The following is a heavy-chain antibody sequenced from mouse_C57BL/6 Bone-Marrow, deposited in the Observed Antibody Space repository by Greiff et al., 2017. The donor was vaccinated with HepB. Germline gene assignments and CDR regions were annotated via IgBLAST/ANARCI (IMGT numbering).Heavy chain of an antibody. J-gene: IGHJ2*01. D-gene: IGHD2-3*01. V-gene: IGHV1-64*01. Sequence: VQLQQPGAELVKPGASVKLSCKASGYTFTSYWMHWVKQRPGQGLEWIGMIHPNSGSTNYNEKFKSKATLTVDKSSSTAYMQLSSLTSEDSAVYYCARVYDGYYKDFDYWGQGTTLTVSS. CDR3: ARVYDGYYKDFDY. CDR2: IHPNSGST. CDR1: GYTFTSYW.